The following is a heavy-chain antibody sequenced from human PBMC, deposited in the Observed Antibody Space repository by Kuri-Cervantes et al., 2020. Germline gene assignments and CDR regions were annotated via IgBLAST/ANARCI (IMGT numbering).Heavy chain of an antibody. J-gene: IGHJ4*02. CDR2: ISYDGSNK. D-gene: IGHD5-24*01. CDR1: GFTFSSYA. V-gene: IGHV3-30-3*01. Sequence: GESLKISCAASGFTFSSYAMHWVRQAPGKGLEWVAVISYDGSNKYYADSVRGRFTISRDNSNNTLYLQMSSLGVEDTAVYNCARRDGYSFCDYWGQEALVTVSS. CDR3: ARRDGYSFCDY.